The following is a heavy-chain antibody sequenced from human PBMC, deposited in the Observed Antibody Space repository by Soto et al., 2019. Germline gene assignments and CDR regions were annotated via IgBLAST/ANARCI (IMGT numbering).Heavy chain of an antibody. Sequence: QITLNESGPTVVKPAATLTLTCTFSGFSLTTSGVGVGWIRQSPGKAPEWLALIYWDDDKRYSASLKSRLTITKDTAKNQLVLTMASVDPADTATYYCAHRILRTVFGLVTTTATYFDFWGQGTPVVVSS. J-gene: IGHJ4*02. D-gene: IGHD3-3*01. CDR2: IYWDDDK. CDR3: AHRILRTVFGLVTTTATYFDF. V-gene: IGHV2-5*02. CDR1: GFSLTTSGVG.